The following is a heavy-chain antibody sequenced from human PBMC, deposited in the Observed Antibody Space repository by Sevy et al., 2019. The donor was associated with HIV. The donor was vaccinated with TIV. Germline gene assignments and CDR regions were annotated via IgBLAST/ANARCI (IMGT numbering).Heavy chain of an antibody. D-gene: IGHD3-22*01. V-gene: IGHV1-2*02. Sequence: SVKVSCKASGYTFTGYYIHWVRQAPGQGLEWMGWINPNSGGTYFAKKFQDSVTMTTDTSVNTAFMELRSLRFDDTAVYYCARMGDYYDSSGYYPLKFWGQGTLVTVSS. CDR3: ARMGDYYDSSGYYPLKF. CDR2: INPNSGGT. J-gene: IGHJ4*02. CDR1: GYTFTGYY.